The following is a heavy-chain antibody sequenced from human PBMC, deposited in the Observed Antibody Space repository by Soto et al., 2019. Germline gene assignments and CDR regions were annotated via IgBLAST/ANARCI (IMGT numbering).Heavy chain of an antibody. V-gene: IGHV3-30*18. J-gene: IGHJ4*02. CDR1: GFTFSSYG. CDR2: ISYDGSNK. Sequence: QVQLVESGGGVVQPGRSLRLSCAASGFTFSSYGMHWVRQAPGKGLDWVAVISYDGSNKYYADSVKGRFTISRDNSXXTLYLQMNSLRAEDTAVYYCAKGSTIFGVVATFDYWGQGTLVTVSS. CDR3: AKGSTIFGVVATFDY. D-gene: IGHD3-3*01.